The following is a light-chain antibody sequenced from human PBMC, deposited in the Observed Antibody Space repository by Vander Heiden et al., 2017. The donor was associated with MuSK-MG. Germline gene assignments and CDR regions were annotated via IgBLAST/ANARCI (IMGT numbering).Light chain of an antibody. CDR1: QSVSRN. V-gene: IGKV3-15*01. Sequence: EIVMTPSPATLSVSPGERATLSCRASQSVSRNLAWYQQKPGQAPRLLIYGASTRATGIPARFSGSGSGTEFTLTISSLQSEDFAVYYCQQYNNWPLYTFGQGTKLEIK. CDR3: QQYNNWPLYT. CDR2: GAS. J-gene: IGKJ2*01.